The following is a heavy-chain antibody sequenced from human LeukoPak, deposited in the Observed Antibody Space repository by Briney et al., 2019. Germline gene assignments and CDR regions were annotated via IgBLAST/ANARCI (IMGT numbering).Heavy chain of an antibody. CDR2: INSDGSST. J-gene: IGHJ4*02. Sequence: QPGRSLRLSCAASGFTFSTYAMHWVRHAPGKGLVWVSRINSDGSSTSYADSVKGRFTISRDHAKNTLYLQMNSLRAEDTAVYYCARDCEVQEGRTVTTGMGGLDWGQGTLVTVSS. V-gene: IGHV3-74*01. D-gene: IGHD4-17*01. CDR1: GFTFSTYA. CDR3: ARDCEVQEGRTVTTGMGGLD.